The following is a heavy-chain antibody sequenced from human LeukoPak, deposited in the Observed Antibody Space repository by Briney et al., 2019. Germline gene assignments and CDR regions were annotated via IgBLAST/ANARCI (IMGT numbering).Heavy chain of an antibody. D-gene: IGHD6-25*01. V-gene: IGHV3-48*03. CDR3: ARDSAFDY. Sequence: GGSLRLSCAASGFTLTSYEMNWDRQAPGKGLEWVSYITGTGSRIYYADSVKGRFTISRDNAKNSLYLQMNSLRAEDTAVYYCARDSAFDYWGQGTLVTVSS. J-gene: IGHJ4*02. CDR1: GFTLTSYE. CDR2: ITGTGSRI.